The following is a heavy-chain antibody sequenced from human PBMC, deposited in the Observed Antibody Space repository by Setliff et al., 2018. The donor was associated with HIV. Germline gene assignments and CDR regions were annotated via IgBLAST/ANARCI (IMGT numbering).Heavy chain of an antibody. Sequence: ASVKVSCKVSGYTLTELSMHWVRQAPGKGLEWMGGVDPEDGSTSYAQKLQGRVTMTRDASTSTVYMELSSLRSEDTAVYFCARIKDTGMVTLDYYYYGMDVWGQGTTVTVSS. V-gene: IGHV1-24*01. CDR2: VDPEDGST. J-gene: IGHJ6*02. D-gene: IGHD5-18*01. CDR1: GYTLTELS. CDR3: ARIKDTGMVTLDYYYYGMDV.